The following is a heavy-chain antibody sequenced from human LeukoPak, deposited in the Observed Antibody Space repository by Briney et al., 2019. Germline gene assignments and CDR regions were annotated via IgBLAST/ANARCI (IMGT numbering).Heavy chain of an antibody. CDR1: GYTFTGYY. J-gene: IGHJ4*02. CDR3: ARVGGD. CDR2: IIPIFGTA. D-gene: IGHD3-16*01. Sequence: SVKVSCKASGYTFTGYYMHWVRQAPGQGLEWMGGIIPIFGTANYAQKFQGRVTITTDESTSTAYMELSSLRSEDTAVYYCARVGGDWGQGTLVTVSS. V-gene: IGHV1-69*05.